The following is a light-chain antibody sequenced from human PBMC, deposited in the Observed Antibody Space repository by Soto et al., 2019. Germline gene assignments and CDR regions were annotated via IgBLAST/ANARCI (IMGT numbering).Light chain of an antibody. J-gene: IGKJ1*01. CDR1: QSVSSN. V-gene: IGKV3D-15*01. Sequence: EIVMTQSPATLSVSPGERATLSCRASQSVSSNLAWYQQKPGQAPRLLIYGASTRATGIPDRFSGGGSGTDFTLTIDSLQSEDFAVYYCQQYNNWPQTFGQGTKVEIK. CDR3: QQYNNWPQT. CDR2: GAS.